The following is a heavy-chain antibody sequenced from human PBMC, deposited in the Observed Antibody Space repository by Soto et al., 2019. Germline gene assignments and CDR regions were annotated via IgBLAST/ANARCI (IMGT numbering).Heavy chain of an antibody. CDR1: RGTFSSYA. CDR2: IIPISGTA. D-gene: IGHD5-12*01. Sequence: QVQLVQSGAEVKKPGSSVKVSCKASRGTFSSYAISWVRQAPGQGLEWMGGIIPISGTANYAQTFQGRVTIAADESTSTDYIELSSLRSEDTAVYYCARESEARGDGYEINYYYYGMGVWGQGTTVTVSS. V-gene: IGHV1-69*01. J-gene: IGHJ6*02. CDR3: ARESEARGDGYEINYYYYGMGV.